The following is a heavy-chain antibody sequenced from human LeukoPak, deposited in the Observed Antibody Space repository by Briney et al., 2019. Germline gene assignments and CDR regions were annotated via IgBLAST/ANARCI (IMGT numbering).Heavy chain of an antibody. CDR1: GFTFSSYG. D-gene: IGHD4-17*01. J-gene: IGHJ6*04. Sequence: GRSLSLSCAASGFTFSSYGMHWVRQSPGKGLEWVAFISYDGSNKYYADSVKGRFTISRDNSKNTLYLQMNSLRAEDTAVYYCANTVTTYYYYGMDVWGKGTTVTVSS. CDR3: ANTVTTYYYYGMDV. V-gene: IGHV3-30*18. CDR2: ISYDGSNK.